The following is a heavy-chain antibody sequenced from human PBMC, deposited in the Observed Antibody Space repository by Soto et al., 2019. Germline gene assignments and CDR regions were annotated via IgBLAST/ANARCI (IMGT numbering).Heavy chain of an antibody. CDR2: ISGSGGST. D-gene: IGHD3-3*01. CDR3: ANLPSVPVLRFLEWSPGYYYYYGMDV. CDR1: GFTFSSYA. Sequence: PGGSLRLSCAASGFTFSSYAMSWVRQAPGKGLEWVSAISGSGGSTYYADSVKGRFTISRDNSKNTLYLQMNSLRAEDTAVYYCANLPSVPVLRFLEWSPGYYYYYGMDVWGQGTTVTVSS. V-gene: IGHV3-23*01. J-gene: IGHJ6*02.